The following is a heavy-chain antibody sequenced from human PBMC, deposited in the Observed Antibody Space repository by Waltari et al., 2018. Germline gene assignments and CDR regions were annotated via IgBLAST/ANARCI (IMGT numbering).Heavy chain of an antibody. J-gene: IGHJ4*02. Sequence: QVQLVESGGGVVQPGRSLRLSCAASGFTFSSYAMHWVRQAPGKGLEWMGGFDPEDGETSYAQKFQGRVTMTEDTSTDTAYMELSSLRSEDTAVYYCATPTVGATTMDYWGQGTLVTVSS. CDR3: ATPTVGATTMDY. V-gene: IGHV1-24*01. CDR2: FDPEDGET. CDR1: GFTFSSYA. D-gene: IGHD1-26*01.